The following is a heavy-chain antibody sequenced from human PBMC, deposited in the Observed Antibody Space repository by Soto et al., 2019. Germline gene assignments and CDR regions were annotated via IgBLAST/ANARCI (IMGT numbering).Heavy chain of an antibody. J-gene: IGHJ4*02. CDR2: ISSSGSTI. CDR3: ARVTSAGAVAPDFDY. Sequence: GESLKISCAASGFTFSSYEMNWVRQAPGKGLEWVSYISSSGSTIYYADSVKGRFTISRDNAKNSLYLQMNSLRAEDTAVYYCARVTSAGAVAPDFDYWGQGTLVTVSS. CDR1: GFTFSSYE. V-gene: IGHV3-48*03. D-gene: IGHD6-19*01.